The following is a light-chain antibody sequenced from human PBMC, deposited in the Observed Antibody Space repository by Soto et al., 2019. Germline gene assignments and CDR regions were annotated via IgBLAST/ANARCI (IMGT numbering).Light chain of an antibody. J-gene: IGKJ1*01. Sequence: VWTQSPATLSLSPGERVTLSCRASQSVSNYLAWYQQKPGQAPRLLIYGASNRATGIPDRFSGSGSGTDFTLTISRLEPEDFAVYYCQQYGSSGTFGQGTKVDIK. CDR2: GAS. CDR3: QQYGSSGT. CDR1: QSVSNY. V-gene: IGKV3-20*01.